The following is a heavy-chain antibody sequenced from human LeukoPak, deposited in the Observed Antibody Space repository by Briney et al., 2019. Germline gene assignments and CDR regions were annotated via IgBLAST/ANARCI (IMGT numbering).Heavy chain of an antibody. D-gene: IGHD3-3*01. CDR3: ASRSSIWSGYQDTLYYFDS. Sequence: PSATLSLTCTVSGGSISSYYWSWIRQPPGKRLEWNWLIYYTGSTNYNPSLKSRVTISVDTSKNQFSLKLSSVTAADTAVYYCASRSSIWSGYQDTLYYFDSWGQGTLVTV. CDR2: IYYTGST. V-gene: IGHV4-59*01. CDR1: GGSISSYY. J-gene: IGHJ4*02.